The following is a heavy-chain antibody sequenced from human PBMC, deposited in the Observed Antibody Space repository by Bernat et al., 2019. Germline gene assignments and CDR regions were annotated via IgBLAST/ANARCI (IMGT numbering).Heavy chain of an antibody. V-gene: IGHV3-7*03. CDR3: ARSDSFLARGGAFDI. D-gene: IGHD2-21*01. J-gene: IGHJ3*02. CDR1: GFTFSSYW. Sequence: VQLVESGGGVVQPGRSLRLSCAASGFTFSSYWMSWVRQAPGKGLEWVANIKQDGSEKYYVDSVKGRFTISRDNAKNSLYLQMNSLRAEDTAVYYCARSDSFLARGGAFDIWGQGTMVTVSS. CDR2: IKQDGSEK.